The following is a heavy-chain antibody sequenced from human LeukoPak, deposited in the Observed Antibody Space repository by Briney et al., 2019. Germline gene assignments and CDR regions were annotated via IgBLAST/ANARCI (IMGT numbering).Heavy chain of an antibody. D-gene: IGHD5-18*01. CDR1: GYAFTSYY. Sequence: ASVTVSCKASGYAFTSYYMHWVRQAPGQGLEWMGWINPNSGGTNYAQKFQGRVTMTRDTSISTAYMELSRLRSDDTAVYYCARGPRIQLWLFRWGQGTLVTVSS. V-gene: IGHV1-2*02. J-gene: IGHJ4*02. CDR2: INPNSGGT. CDR3: ARGPRIQLWLFR.